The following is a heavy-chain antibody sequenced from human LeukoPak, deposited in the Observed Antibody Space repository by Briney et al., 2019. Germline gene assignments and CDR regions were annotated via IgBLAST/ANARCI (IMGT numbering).Heavy chain of an antibody. CDR1: GFTVSSYG. Sequence: GGSLRLSCAASGFTVSSYGMTWVRQAPGKGLEWVSAFSATDGSAQYAESVRGRFTISRDNSKNSLYLQMNSLRDEDTAVYFCAKARIAAAGTGAFDVWGQGTMVSVSS. CDR3: AKARIAAAGTGAFDV. D-gene: IGHD6-13*01. CDR2: FSATDGSA. V-gene: IGHV3-23*01. J-gene: IGHJ3*01.